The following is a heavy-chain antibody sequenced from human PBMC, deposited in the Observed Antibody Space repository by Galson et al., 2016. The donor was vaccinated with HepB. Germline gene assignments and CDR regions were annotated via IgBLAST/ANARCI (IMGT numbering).Heavy chain of an antibody. J-gene: IGHJ4*02. D-gene: IGHD4-17*01. CDR1: GYILTSYY. Sequence: SVKVSCKASGYILTSYYIHWVRQAPGQGLEWMGIINPSGGSRTYAQKFQGRVTMTRDTSTSTVYMELSSLRSEDTVVYYCARGGYGDYLDYWGQGTLVTVSS. CDR3: ARGGYGDYLDY. CDR2: INPSGGSR. V-gene: IGHV1-46*01.